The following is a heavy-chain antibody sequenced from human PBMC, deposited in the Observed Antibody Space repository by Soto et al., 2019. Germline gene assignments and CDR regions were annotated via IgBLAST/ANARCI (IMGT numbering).Heavy chain of an antibody. Sequence: KSSETLSLTCTVSGGSISSGGYYWSWIRQHPGKGLEWIGYIYYSGSTYYNPSLKSRVTISVDTSKNQFSLKLSSVTAADTAVYYCARGRGSRAFDIWGQGTMVTVSS. CDR1: GGSISSGGYY. V-gene: IGHV4-31*03. CDR3: ARGRGSRAFDI. D-gene: IGHD2-15*01. J-gene: IGHJ3*02. CDR2: IYYSGST.